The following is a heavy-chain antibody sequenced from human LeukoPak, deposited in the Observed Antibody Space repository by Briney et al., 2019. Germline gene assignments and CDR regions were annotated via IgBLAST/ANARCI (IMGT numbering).Heavy chain of an antibody. J-gene: IGHJ4*02. V-gene: IGHV3-53*01. Sequence: GGSLRLSCAASGFTVSSNYMSWVRQAPGKGLEWVSVIYSGGSTYYADSVKGRFTISRDNSKNTLYLQMSSLRAEDTAVYYCARAAAAAGILFDYWGQGTLVTVSS. CDR3: ARAAAAAGILFDY. CDR2: IYSGGST. D-gene: IGHD6-13*01. CDR1: GFTVSSNY.